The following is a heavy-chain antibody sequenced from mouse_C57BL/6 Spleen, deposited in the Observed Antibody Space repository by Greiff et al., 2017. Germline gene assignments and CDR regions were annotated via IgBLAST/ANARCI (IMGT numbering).Heavy chain of an antibody. J-gene: IGHJ2*01. V-gene: IGHV6-3*01. D-gene: IGHD1-1*01. CDR1: GFTFSNYW. Sequence: EVHLVESGGGLVQPGGSMKLSCVASGFTFSNYWMNWVRQSPEKGLEWVAQIRLKSDNYATHYAESVKGRFTISRDDSKSSVYLQMNNLRAEDTGIYYCTGGYGSSLDYWGQGTTLTVSS. CDR2: IRLKSDNYAT. CDR3: TGGYGSSLDY.